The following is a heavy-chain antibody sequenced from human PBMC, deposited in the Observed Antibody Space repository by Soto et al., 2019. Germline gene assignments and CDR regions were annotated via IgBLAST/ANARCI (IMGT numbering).Heavy chain of an antibody. V-gene: IGHV4-59*08. CDR2: VSYTGST. CDR3: ARFEQYYQN. D-gene: IGHD3-9*01. J-gene: IGHJ1*01. CDR1: GGTISGYN. Sequence: QVQLQESGPGLLKPSETLSLTCTVSGGTISGYNWSWLRQPPGKGLEWIGYVSYTGSTNYNPSLTRRVTMSVDTSKNQFSLKLSSLTAADTAVYDCARFEQYYQNWGQGTLVTVSS.